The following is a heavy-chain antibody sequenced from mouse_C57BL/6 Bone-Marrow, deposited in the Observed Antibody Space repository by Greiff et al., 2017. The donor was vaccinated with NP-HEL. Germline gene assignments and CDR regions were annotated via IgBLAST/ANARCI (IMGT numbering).Heavy chain of an antibody. Sequence: VQLQESGAELARPGASVKLSCKASGYTFTSYGISWVKQRTGQGLEWIGEIYPRSGNTYYNEKFKGKATLTADKSSSTAYMELRSLTSEDSAVYFCARSVYYGNPYAMDYWGQGTSVTVSS. J-gene: IGHJ4*01. CDR3: ARSVYYGNPYAMDY. CDR2: IYPRSGNT. D-gene: IGHD2-1*01. V-gene: IGHV1-81*01. CDR1: GYTFTSYG.